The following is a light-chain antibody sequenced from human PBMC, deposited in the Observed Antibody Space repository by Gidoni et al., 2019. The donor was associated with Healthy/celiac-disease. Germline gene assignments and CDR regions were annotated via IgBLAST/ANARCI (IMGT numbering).Light chain of an antibody. CDR2: DVS. V-gene: IGLV2-14*03. CDR3: SSYTSSSTL. Sequence: QSALTQPAAVSGSPGQSITISCTGTSSDVGGYNYVSWYQQHQGKAPKLIIYDVSNRPSGVSTRFSGSKSGNTASLTISGLQAEDEADYYCSSYTSSSTLFGGGTKLTVL. J-gene: IGLJ2*01. CDR1: SSDVGGYNY.